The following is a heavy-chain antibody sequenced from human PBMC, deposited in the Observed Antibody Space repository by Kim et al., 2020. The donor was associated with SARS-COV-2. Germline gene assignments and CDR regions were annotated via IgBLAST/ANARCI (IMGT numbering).Heavy chain of an antibody. Sequence: ASVKVSCKAYGYTFTNYDINWVRQASGQGLEWLGSVNPNSGNTVYAQKFQDRIAMTRNTYLGTAYMELSSLRSGDTAVYFCTRRVQEFRKRRDYFDLWGQ. CDR3: TRRVQEFRKRRDYFDL. J-gene: IGHJ4*02. D-gene: IGHD3-10*01. CDR2: VNPNSGNT. V-gene: IGHV1-8*01. CDR1: GYTFTNYD.